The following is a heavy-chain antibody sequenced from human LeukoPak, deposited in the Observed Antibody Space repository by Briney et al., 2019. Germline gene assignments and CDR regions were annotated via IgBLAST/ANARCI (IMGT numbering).Heavy chain of an antibody. J-gene: IGHJ4*02. CDR1: GYTFTSYG. CDR2: ISAYNGNT. V-gene: IGHV1-18*01. D-gene: IGHD3-10*01. Sequence: GASVKVSCKASGYTFTSYGFSWVRQAPGQGLEWMGWISAYNGNTNYAQKLQGRVTMTTDKSTSTAYMELSGLRSEDTAVYYCARPGSYVDHYFDYWSQGTLVTVSS. CDR3: ARPGSYVDHYFDY.